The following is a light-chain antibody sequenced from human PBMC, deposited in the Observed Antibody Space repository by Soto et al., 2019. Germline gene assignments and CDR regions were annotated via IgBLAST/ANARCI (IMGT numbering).Light chain of an antibody. V-gene: IGKV3-20*01. J-gene: IGKJ3*01. CDR2: GAS. Sequence: EIVLTQSPGTLSLSPGERATLSCRASQSVSSSYLAWNQQKPGQAPRLLIYGASSRATGIPDRFSGSGSGTDFTLTISRLEPEDFAVYYCQQYGSSTGFTFGPGTKVDIK. CDR1: QSVSSSY. CDR3: QQYGSSTGFT.